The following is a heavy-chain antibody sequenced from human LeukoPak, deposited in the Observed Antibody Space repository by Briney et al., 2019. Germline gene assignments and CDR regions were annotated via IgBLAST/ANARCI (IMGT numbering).Heavy chain of an antibody. Sequence: VKVSCKASGYTFTSYDINWVRQATGQGLEWMGWMNPNSGNTGYAQKFQGRVTMTRNTSISTAYMELSSLRAEDTAVYYCASDEGDLAYCGGDCYLNYWGQGTLVTVSS. J-gene: IGHJ4*02. D-gene: IGHD2-21*02. CDR2: MNPNSGNT. CDR1: GYTFTSYD. V-gene: IGHV1-8*01. CDR3: ASDEGDLAYCGGDCYLNY.